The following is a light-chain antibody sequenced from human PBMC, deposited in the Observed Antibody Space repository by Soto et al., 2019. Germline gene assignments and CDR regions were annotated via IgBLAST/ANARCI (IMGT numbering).Light chain of an antibody. CDR2: TAS. J-gene: IGKJ1*01. Sequence: DIQLTQSPSFLSASVGDRVTITCRASQGIGTYLAWYQQNPGEAPKLLIYTASTLQSGVPLRFSGSGSGTESTLTISSLQPEEFATYSCQQLSGYPWTFGQGTKVDI. CDR1: QGIGTY. V-gene: IGKV1-9*01. CDR3: QQLSGYPWT.